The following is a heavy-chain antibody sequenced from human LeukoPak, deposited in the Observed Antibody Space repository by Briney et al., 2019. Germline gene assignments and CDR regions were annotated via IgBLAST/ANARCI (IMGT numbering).Heavy chain of an antibody. V-gene: IGHV3-33*01. J-gene: IGHJ4*02. D-gene: IGHD3-22*01. CDR2: IWYDGSNK. Sequence: GGSLRLSCAASGFTFSSYGMHWVRQAPGKGLEWVAVIWYDGSNKYYADSVKDRFTISRDNSKNTLYLQMNSLRAEDTAVYYCTRGPLTYYYDSSGYLFDYWGQGTLVTVSS. CDR1: GFTFSSYG. CDR3: TRGPLTYYYDSSGYLFDY.